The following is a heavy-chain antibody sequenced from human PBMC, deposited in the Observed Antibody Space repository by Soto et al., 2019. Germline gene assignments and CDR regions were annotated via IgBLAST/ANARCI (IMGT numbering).Heavy chain of an antibody. CDR1: GYTFTGYY. J-gene: IGHJ3*02. D-gene: IGHD6-25*01. CDR3: ARAGQRGRDAFDI. V-gene: IGHV1-2*02. CDR2: INPNSGGT. Sequence: ASVKVSCKASGYTFTGYYMHWVRQAPGQGLGWMGWINPNSGGTNYAQKFQGRVTMTRDTSISTAYMELSRLRSDDTAVYYCARAGQRGRDAFDIWGQGTMVTVSS.